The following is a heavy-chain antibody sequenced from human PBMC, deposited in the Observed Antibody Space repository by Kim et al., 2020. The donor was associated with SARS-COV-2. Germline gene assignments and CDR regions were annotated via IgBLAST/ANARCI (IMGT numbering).Heavy chain of an antibody. J-gene: IGHJ6*03. CDR2: IYYSGST. D-gene: IGHD3-10*01. Sequence: SETLSLTCTVSGGSISSYYWSWIRQPPGKGLEWIGYIYYSGSTNYNPSLKSRVTISVDTSKNQFSLKLSSVTAADTAVYYCARESYYGSGSYYNIRAYYYYYMDVSGKGTTVTVSS. CDR3: ARESYYGSGSYYNIRAYYYYYMDV. CDR1: GGSISSYY. V-gene: IGHV4-59*01.